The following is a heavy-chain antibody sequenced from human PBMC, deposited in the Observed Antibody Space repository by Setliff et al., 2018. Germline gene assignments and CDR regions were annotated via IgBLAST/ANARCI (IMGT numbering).Heavy chain of an antibody. CDR3: ATLTGDRGVDY. CDR1: GGSISSYY. D-gene: IGHD7-27*01. Sequence: PSETLSLTCTVSGGSISSYYWSWIRQPPGKGLGWIASIYYRGSTSYNSSLKSRVSISVDTSKNQFSLNLNSVTAADTAVYYCATLTGDRGVDYWGQGRLVTVSS. V-gene: IGHV4-59*04. J-gene: IGHJ4*02. CDR2: IYYRGST.